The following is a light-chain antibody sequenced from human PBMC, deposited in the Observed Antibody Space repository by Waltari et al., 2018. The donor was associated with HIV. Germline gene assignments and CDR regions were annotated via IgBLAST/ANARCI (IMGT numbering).Light chain of an antibody. CDR3: QSYDNTLTGYV. V-gene: IGLV1-40*01. CDR1: NSNIGAPYG. Sequence: QSVLTQPPSVSGAPGQRVTISCTGSNSNIGAPYGVHWYQQLPGTAPKLLLLDNTNRPSGVPDRYSCTESGTSASLAITGLQAEDEADYCCQSYDNTLTGYVFGGGTRVTVL. CDR2: DNT. J-gene: IGLJ1*01.